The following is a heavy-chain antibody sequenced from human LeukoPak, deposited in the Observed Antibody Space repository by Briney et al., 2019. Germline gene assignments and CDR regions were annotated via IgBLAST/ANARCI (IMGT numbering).Heavy chain of an antibody. J-gene: IGHJ4*02. CDR3: AASSTGSGYPYRSYYFDY. Sequence: SETLSLTCTVSGGSISSHFWSWIRQPPGKGLEWIAYIYYSGSTDYNPSLKSRVTISVDTSKNQFSLKLSSVTAADTAVYYCAASSTGSGYPYRSYYFDYWGQGTLVTVSS. CDR2: IYYSGST. D-gene: IGHD5-12*01. CDR1: GGSISSHF. V-gene: IGHV4-59*11.